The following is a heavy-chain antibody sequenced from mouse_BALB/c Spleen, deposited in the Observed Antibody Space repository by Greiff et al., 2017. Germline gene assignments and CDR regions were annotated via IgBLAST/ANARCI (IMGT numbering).Heavy chain of an antibody. CDR3: EYYGSRSAWCAY. D-gene: IGHD1-1*01. CDR2: IDPENGNT. V-gene: IGHV14-1*02. Sequence: EVMLVESGAELVRPGALVKLSCKASGFNIKDYYMHWVKQRPEQGLEWIGWIDPENGNTIYDPKFQGKASITADTSSNTAYLQRSSLTSEDTAVYYCEYYGSRSAWCAYWGQGTLVTVSA. J-gene: IGHJ3*01. CDR1: GFNIKDYY.